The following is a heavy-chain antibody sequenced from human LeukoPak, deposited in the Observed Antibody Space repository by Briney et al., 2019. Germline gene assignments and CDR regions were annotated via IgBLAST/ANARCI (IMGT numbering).Heavy chain of an antibody. J-gene: IGHJ6*03. Sequence: PGGSLRLSCAASGFTFSSYAMTWVRQAPGEGLEWVSAISDSGGSTYFADSVKGRFTISRDDSKNTLYLQMNSLRAEDTAVYYCARFKFDSNYYYYYMDVWGKGTTVTVSS. CDR2: ISDSGGST. CDR1: GFTFSSYA. D-gene: IGHD3-22*01. CDR3: ARFKFDSNYYYYYMDV. V-gene: IGHV3-23*01.